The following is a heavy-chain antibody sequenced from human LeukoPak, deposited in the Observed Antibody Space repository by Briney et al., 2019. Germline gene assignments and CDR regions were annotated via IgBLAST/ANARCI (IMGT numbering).Heavy chain of an antibody. Sequence: PGGSLRLSCAASGFTVSSNYMSRVRQAPGKGLEWVSVIYSGGSTYYADSVKGRFTISRDNSKNTLYLQMNSLRAEDTAVYYCARDLMGIDFWSGYYPPLDVWGKGTTVTVSS. V-gene: IGHV3-53*01. CDR3: ARDLMGIDFWSGYYPPLDV. CDR1: GFTVSSNY. D-gene: IGHD3-3*01. J-gene: IGHJ6*04. CDR2: IYSGGST.